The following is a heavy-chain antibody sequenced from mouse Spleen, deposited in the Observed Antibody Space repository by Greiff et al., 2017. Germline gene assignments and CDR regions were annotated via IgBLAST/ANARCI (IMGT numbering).Heavy chain of an antibody. CDR1: GFTFSSYA. J-gene: IGHJ3*01. CDR3: ARVRGNYAWFAY. V-gene: IGHV5-9-4*01. D-gene: IGHD2-1*01. CDR2: ISSGGSYT. Sequence: EVQLQESGGGLVKPGGSLKLSCAASGFTFSSYAMSWVRQSPEKRLEWVAEISSGGSYTYYPDTVTGRFTISRDNAKNTLYLEMSSLRSEDTAMYYCARVRGNYAWFAYWGQGTLVTVSA.